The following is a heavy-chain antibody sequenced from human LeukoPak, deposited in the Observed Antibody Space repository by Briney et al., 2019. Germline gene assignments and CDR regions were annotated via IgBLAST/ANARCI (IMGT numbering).Heavy chain of an antibody. V-gene: IGHV3-43*01. CDR2: ITWDGGST. CDR1: GFTFDDYT. D-gene: IGHD3-3*01. CDR3: AKVSGRRGYSYMDV. J-gene: IGHJ6*03. Sequence: GGSLRLSCAASGFTFDDYTMHGVRQAPGKGLEWVSLITWDGGSTYYADSVKGRFTVSRDNSKNSLYLQMNSLRTEDTALYYCAKVSGRRGYSYMDVWGKGTTVTVSS.